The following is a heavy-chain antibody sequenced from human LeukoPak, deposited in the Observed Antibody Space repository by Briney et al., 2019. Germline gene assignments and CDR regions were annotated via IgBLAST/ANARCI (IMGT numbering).Heavy chain of an antibody. Sequence: PGGSLRLSCAASGFTFSSYWMSWVRQAPGKGLEWVANIKQDGSEKYYVDSVKGRFTISRDNAKNSLYLQMNSLRAEDTAVYYCARESPGGLDAFDIWGQGTMVTVSS. CDR1: GFTFSSYW. D-gene: IGHD1-1*01. CDR2: IKQDGSEK. J-gene: IGHJ3*02. V-gene: IGHV3-7*01. CDR3: ARESPGGLDAFDI.